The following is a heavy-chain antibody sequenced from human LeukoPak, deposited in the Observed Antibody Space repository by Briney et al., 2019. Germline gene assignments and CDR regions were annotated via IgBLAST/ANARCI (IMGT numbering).Heavy chain of an antibody. CDR2: VSGSGGRT. Sequence: GGSLRLSCAASGFSFSSYAMSWVRQAPGKGLEWVSAVSGSGGRTYYAGSVKGRFTISRDNSKNTLYLQMNSLRAEDTAVYYCAKDGIPSGSSPPEYFDLWGRGTLVTVSS. CDR3: AKDGIPSGSSPPEYFDL. CDR1: GFSFSSYA. V-gene: IGHV3-23*01. D-gene: IGHD1-1*01. J-gene: IGHJ2*01.